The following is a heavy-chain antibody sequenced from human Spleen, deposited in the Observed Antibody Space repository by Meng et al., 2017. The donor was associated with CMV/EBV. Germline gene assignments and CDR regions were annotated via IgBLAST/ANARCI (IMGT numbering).Heavy chain of an antibody. J-gene: IGHJ5*02. V-gene: IGHV1-2*02. CDR3: ARVYNWFDP. Sequence: ASVKVSCKASGYTFTDYYMHWVRQAPGQGLEWMGWINPNSGGTTPAQKFQGRVTMTRDTSISTAYMELSSLRSDDTAVYYCARVYNWFDPWGQGTLVTVSS. CDR2: INPNSGGT. CDR1: GYTFTDYY. D-gene: IGHD2-8*01.